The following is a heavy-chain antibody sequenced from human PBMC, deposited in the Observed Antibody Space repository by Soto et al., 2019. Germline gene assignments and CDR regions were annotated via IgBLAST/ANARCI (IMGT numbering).Heavy chain of an antibody. CDR3: ARGGSELHPSSYSSSWYDY. CDR1: GGSISSSNR. Sequence: QVQLQESGPGLVKPSGTLSLTCAVSGGSISSSNRWSWVRQPPGKGLEWIGEIYHSGSTNYNPSLKSRVTISVDTSKNQFSLKLSSVTAADTAVYYCARGGSELHPSSYSSSWYDYWGQGTLVTVSS. J-gene: IGHJ4*02. D-gene: IGHD6-13*01. CDR2: IYHSGST. V-gene: IGHV4-4*02.